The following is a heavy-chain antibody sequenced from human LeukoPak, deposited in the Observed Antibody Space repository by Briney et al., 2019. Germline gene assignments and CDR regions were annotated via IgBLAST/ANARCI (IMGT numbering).Heavy chain of an antibody. Sequence: GASVKVSCKASGYTFTSYDINWVRQATGQGLEWMGWMNPNSGNTGYAQKFQGRVTMTRNTSISTAYMELSSLRSEDTAVYYCARPRYCSSTSCFGWFDPWGQGTLVTVSS. CDR1: GYTFTSYD. CDR3: ARPRYCSSTSCFGWFDP. CDR2: MNPNSGNT. V-gene: IGHV1-8*02. D-gene: IGHD2-2*01. J-gene: IGHJ5*02.